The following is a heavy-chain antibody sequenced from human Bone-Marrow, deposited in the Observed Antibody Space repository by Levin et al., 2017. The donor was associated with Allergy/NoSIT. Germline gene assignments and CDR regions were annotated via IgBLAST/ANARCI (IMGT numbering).Heavy chain of an antibody. V-gene: IGHV3-30-3*01. J-gene: IGHJ6*02. CDR2: ISYDGSNK. Sequence: GGSLRLSCAASGFTFSSYAMHWVRQAPGKGLEWVAVISYDGSNKYYADSVKGRFTISRDNSKNTLYLQMNSLRAEDTAVYYCARERTVTSPYYYYYYGMDVWGQGTTVTVSS. CDR1: GFTFSSYA. CDR3: ARERTVTSPYYYYYYGMDV. D-gene: IGHD4-17*01.